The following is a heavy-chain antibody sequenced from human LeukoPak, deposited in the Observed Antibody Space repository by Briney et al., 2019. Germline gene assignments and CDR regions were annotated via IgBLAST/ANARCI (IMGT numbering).Heavy chain of an antibody. J-gene: IGHJ5*02. V-gene: IGHV3-30*01. D-gene: IGHD1-14*01. CDR1: GFTFSSYA. Sequence: GGSLRLSCAVSGFTFSSYAMHWVRQAPGKGLEWVAVISYDGSNKCYADSVKGRFTISRDNSKNTLYLQMNSLRAEDTAVYYCARDYNRGIPSSGWFDPWGQGTLVTVSS. CDR2: ISYDGSNK. CDR3: ARDYNRGIPSSGWFDP.